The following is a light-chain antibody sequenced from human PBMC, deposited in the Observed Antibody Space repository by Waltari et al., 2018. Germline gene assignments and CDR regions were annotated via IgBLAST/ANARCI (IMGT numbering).Light chain of an antibody. CDR3: QQYNTYPAT. J-gene: IGKJ2*01. CDR2: KAS. Sequence: DIQMTQSPSSLSASVGDRVTITCRASQRISYWLAWYQQKPGKAPKLLVYKASSLESVVPSRFSGRVSGTEYTLTISSLQPDDFATYYCQQYNTYPATFGQGTKVEIK. CDR1: QRISYW. V-gene: IGKV1-5*03.